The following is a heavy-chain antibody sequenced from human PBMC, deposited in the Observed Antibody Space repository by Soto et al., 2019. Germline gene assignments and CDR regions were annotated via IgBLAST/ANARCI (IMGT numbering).Heavy chain of an antibody. V-gene: IGHV4-59*08. J-gene: IGHJ4*02. CDR3: ARHSPPLPSGSHYFDL. D-gene: IGHD3-10*01. Sequence: QVQLQESGPGLVKPSETLSLTCTVSNDSISPYYWSWIRQPPGKGLEWICFIYYSGSTTYNPSLKSRVTLSVATSKHQFSLKLTSVTAAVTAICYSARHSPPLPSGSHYFDLWGQGTRVTVSS. CDR2: IYYSGST. CDR1: NDSISPYY.